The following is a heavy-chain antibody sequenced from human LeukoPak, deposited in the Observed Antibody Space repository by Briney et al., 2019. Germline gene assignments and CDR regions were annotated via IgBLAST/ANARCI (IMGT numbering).Heavy chain of an antibody. Sequence: PGRSLRLSCAASGFTFSSYGMHWVRQAPGKGLEWVALTSYDGSNRYYADSVKGRFTISRDNSKNTLFLQMNSLRAEDTALYYWARDWYTRGGDYFAHWGQGPLAPVPS. D-gene: IGHD6-19*01. CDR3: ARDWYTRGGDYFAH. CDR1: GFTFSSYG. CDR2: TSYDGSNR. J-gene: IGHJ4*02. V-gene: IGHV3-30-3*01.